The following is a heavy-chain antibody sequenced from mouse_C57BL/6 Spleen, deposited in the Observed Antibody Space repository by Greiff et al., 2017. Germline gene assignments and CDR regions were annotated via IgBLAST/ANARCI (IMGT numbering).Heavy chain of an antibody. J-gene: IGHJ4*01. CDR3: ARGDYGSNGAMDY. D-gene: IGHD1-1*01. Sequence: VKLQQSGAELVKPGASVKISCKASGYAFSSYWMNWVKQRPGKGLEWIGQIYPGDGDTNYNGKFKGKATLTADKSSSTAYMQLSSLTSEDSAVYFCARGDYGSNGAMDYWGQGTSVTVSS. V-gene: IGHV1-80*01. CDR1: GYAFSSYW. CDR2: IYPGDGDT.